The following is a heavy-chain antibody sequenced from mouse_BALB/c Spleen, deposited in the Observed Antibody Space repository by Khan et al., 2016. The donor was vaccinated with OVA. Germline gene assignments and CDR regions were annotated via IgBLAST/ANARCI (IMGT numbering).Heavy chain of an antibody. CDR1: GFSLSRYN. CDR3: ARAYYRYDGYYAMDY. V-gene: IGHV2-6-4*01. J-gene: IGHJ4*01. Sequence: VQLQVSGPGLVAPSPSLSITCTVSGFSLSRYNIHWVRQPPGKGLEWLGMIWGGGGTDYNSTLKSRLSNSKDNSKSQAFLKMNSLQTDDTAMYYCARAYYRYDGYYAMDYWGQGTSVTVSS. D-gene: IGHD2-14*01. CDR2: IWGGGGT.